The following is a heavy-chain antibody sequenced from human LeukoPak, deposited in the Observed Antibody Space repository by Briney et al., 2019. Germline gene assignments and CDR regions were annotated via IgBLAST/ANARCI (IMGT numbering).Heavy chain of an antibody. CDR2: ISGSGGST. Sequence: GGSLRLSCAASGFTFSSYAMSWVRQAPGKGLEWVSAISGSGGSTYYAGSVKGRFTISRDNSKNTLYLQMNSLKSEDTAVYYCTRDYDILTGYLSDYWGQGTLVTVSS. J-gene: IGHJ4*02. V-gene: IGHV3-23*01. D-gene: IGHD3-9*01. CDR1: GFTFSSYA. CDR3: TRDYDILTGYLSDY.